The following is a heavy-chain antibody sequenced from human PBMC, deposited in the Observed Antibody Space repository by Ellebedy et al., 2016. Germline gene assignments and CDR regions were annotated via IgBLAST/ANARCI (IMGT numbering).Heavy chain of an antibody. CDR3: ARDFRRQTMTAIPIDFDY. Sequence: GESLKISCAASGFTFSSYAMSWVRQAPGKGLEWVSAISGSGGSTYYADSVKGRFTISRDNSKNTLYLQMNSLRAEDTAVYYCARDFRRQTMTAIPIDFDYWGQGTLVTVSS. V-gene: IGHV3-23*01. D-gene: IGHD2-21*02. CDR2: ISGSGGST. J-gene: IGHJ4*02. CDR1: GFTFSSYA.